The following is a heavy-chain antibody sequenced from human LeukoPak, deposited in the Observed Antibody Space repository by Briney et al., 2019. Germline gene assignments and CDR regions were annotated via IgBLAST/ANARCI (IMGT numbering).Heavy chain of an antibody. D-gene: IGHD6-19*01. J-gene: IGHJ3*02. Sequence: SVKVSCTSSGYTFTGYHMHWVRQAPAQGLECIGCINPESGGTNYAHRFQVRITMTRGTSISTAYMELSRLRSDDTAVYYCARGSRIAVAVDGFDIWGQGTMVTVSS. V-gene: IGHV1-2*02. CDR2: INPESGGT. CDR1: GYTFTGYH. CDR3: ARGSRIAVAVDGFDI.